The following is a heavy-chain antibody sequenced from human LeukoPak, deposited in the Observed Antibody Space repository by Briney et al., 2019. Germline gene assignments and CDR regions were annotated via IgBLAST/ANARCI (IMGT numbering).Heavy chain of an antibody. Sequence: SETLSLTCTVSGGSISSYYWSWIRQPPGKGLEWIGYIYYSGSTNYNPSLKSRVTISVDTSKNQFSLKLSSVTAADTAVYYCARFPPGRGWGVDYWGQGTLVTVSS. D-gene: IGHD3-16*01. CDR3: ARFPPGRGWGVDY. J-gene: IGHJ4*02. CDR2: IYYSGST. CDR1: GGSISSYY. V-gene: IGHV4-59*08.